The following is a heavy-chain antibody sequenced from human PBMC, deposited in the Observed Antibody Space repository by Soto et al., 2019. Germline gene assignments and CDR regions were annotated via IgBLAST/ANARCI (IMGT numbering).Heavy chain of an antibody. Sequence: GGSLRLSCAASGFTFSSYAMSWVRQAPGKGLEWVSAISGSGGSTYYADSVKGRFTISRDNSKNTLYLQMNSLRAEDTAVYYCAKDRVGGGIAARAGGFDYWGQGTLVTVSS. D-gene: IGHD6-6*01. CDR3: AKDRVGGGIAARAGGFDY. CDR1: GFTFSSYA. V-gene: IGHV3-23*01. CDR2: ISGSGGST. J-gene: IGHJ4*02.